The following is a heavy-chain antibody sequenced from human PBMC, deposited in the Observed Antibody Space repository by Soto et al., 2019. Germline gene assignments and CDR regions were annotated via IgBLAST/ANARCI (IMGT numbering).Heavy chain of an antibody. Sequence: GGSLRLSCAASGFTFSSYAMSWVRQAPGKGLDWVSFVSVSVDSTYYADSVKGRFPISRDISKNTLYLKMNSLRAEDTAVYYCAKGRASDCPGCTQDYWGQGTLVTVSS. CDR1: GFTFSSYA. J-gene: IGHJ4*02. CDR2: VSVSVDST. V-gene: IGHV3-23*01. CDR3: AKGRASDCPGCTQDY. D-gene: IGHD2-21*02.